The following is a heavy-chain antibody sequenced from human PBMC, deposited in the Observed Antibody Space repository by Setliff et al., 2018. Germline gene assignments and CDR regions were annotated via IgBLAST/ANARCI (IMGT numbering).Heavy chain of an antibody. CDR3: SRLVRYCTTTTCQSVPGAEV. J-gene: IGHJ4*02. CDR1: GYTLINYG. D-gene: IGHD2-8*01. CDR2: IGAYTGNT. Sequence: ASVKVSCKASGYTLINYGISWVRQAPGQGLEWMGWIGAYTGNTNYAQKFQGRVTMTTDTSTSTAYMELRSLRSDDTAVYYCSRLVRYCTTTTCQSVPGAEVWGQGTLVTSPQ. V-gene: IGHV1-18*01.